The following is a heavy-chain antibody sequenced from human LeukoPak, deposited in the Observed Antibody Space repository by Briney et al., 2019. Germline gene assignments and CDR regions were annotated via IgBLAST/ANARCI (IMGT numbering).Heavy chain of an antibody. CDR2: ISSSSSYT. V-gene: IGHV3-11*06. J-gene: IGHJ4*02. D-gene: IGHD3-16*01. Sequence: GGSLRLSCAASGFTFSDYYMSWIRQAPGKGLEWVSYISSSSSYTNHADSVKGRFTISRDNAKNSLYLQMNSLRAEDTAVYYCARESVLGGDYWGQGTLVTVSS. CDR3: ARESVLGGDY. CDR1: GFTFSDYY.